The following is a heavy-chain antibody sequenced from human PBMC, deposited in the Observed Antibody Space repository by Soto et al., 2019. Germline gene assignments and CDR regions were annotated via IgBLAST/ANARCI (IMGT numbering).Heavy chain of an antibody. D-gene: IGHD2-2*02. V-gene: IGHV3-33*01. J-gene: IGHJ6*04. CDR3: GRGPYCSSTSCYIGVIGREV. CDR1: GFTFSSYG. CDR2: IWYDGSNK. Sequence: GGSLSLSCAASGFTFSSYGMHWVRQAPGKGLEWVAVIWYDGSNKYYADSVKGRFTISRDNSKNTLYLQMNSLRAEDTAVYYCGRGPYCSSTSCYIGVIGREVGGKGTTVTFS.